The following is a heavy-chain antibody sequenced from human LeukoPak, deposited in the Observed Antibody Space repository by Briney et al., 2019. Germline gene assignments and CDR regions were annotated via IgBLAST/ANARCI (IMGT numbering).Heavy chain of an antibody. CDR1: GFTFSSYA. J-gene: IGHJ6*02. CDR3: AKGHTVYYGMDV. D-gene: IGHD4-17*01. CDR2: ISGSGGST. Sequence: GGSLRLSCAVSGFTFSSYAMSWVRQAPGKGLEWVSTISGSGGSTYYADSVKGRFTISRDTSKNTLYLQMNSLRAEDTAVYYCAKGHTVYYGMDVWGQGTTVTVSS. V-gene: IGHV3-23*01.